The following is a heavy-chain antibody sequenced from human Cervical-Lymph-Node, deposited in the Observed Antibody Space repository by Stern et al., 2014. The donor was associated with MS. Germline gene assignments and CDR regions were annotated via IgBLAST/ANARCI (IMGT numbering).Heavy chain of an antibody. CDR1: GGTFSSYA. V-gene: IGHV1-69*01. D-gene: IGHD6-13*01. Sequence: VHLVESGAEVKKPGSSVKVSCKASGGTFSSYAISWVRQAPGQGLEWMGGIIPIFGTANYAQKFQGRVTITADESTSTAYMELSSLRSEDTAVYYCAREGQQLPTSLYYYYYGMDVWGQGTTVTVSS. J-gene: IGHJ6*02. CDR2: IIPIFGTA. CDR3: AREGQQLPTSLYYYYYGMDV.